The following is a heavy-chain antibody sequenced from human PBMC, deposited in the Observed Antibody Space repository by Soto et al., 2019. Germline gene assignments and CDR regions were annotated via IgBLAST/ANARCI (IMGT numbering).Heavy chain of an antibody. D-gene: IGHD1-26*01. V-gene: IGHV3-7*01. CDR3: ARGEGVGAYYYYGMDV. Sequence: HPSETLSLTCAVYGGSFSGYYWSWIRQAPGKGLEWVANIKQDGSEKYYVDSVKGRFTISRDNAKNSLYLQMNSLRAEDTAVYYCARGEGVGAYYYYGMDVWGQGTTVTVSS. J-gene: IGHJ6*02. CDR1: GGSFSGYY. CDR2: IKQDGSEK.